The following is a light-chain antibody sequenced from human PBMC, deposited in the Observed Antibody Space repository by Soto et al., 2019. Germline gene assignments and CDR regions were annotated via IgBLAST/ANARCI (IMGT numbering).Light chain of an antibody. Sequence: QSVLAQPPSVSGSPGQSITISCSGTSSDVGGYDSVCWYQQHPGKAPKVMIYGVTNRPSGVSDRFSGSKSGNTASLTISGLQAEDEADYYCSSFTSSITYVFGTGTKVTVL. CDR2: GVT. V-gene: IGLV2-14*01. CDR3: SSFTSSITYV. CDR1: SSDVGGYDS. J-gene: IGLJ1*01.